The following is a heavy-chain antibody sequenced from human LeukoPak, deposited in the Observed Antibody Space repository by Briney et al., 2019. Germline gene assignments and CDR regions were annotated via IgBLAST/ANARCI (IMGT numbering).Heavy chain of an antibody. CDR3: ARVYSSGYYAEY. CDR2: IWTVNGVT. CDR1: GFIFSDSS. Sequence: GGSLRLSCTASGFIFSDSSMNWVRQAPGKGLEWVSHIWTVNGVTNYADSVKGRFSISRDNAKNSLYLQMNSLRAEDTAVYYCARVYSSGYYAEYWGQGTLVTVSS. D-gene: IGHD3-22*01. J-gene: IGHJ4*02. V-gene: IGHV3-48*04.